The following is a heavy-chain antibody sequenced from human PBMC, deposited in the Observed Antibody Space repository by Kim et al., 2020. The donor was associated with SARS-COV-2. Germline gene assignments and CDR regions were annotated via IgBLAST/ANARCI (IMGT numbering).Heavy chain of an antibody. CDR3: TRGGGFDY. D-gene: IGHD3-16*01. V-gene: IGHV3-49*02. Sequence: GGTTEYAASVKGRFTISRDDSKSIAYLQMNSLKTEDTAVYYCTRGGGFDYWGQGTLVTVSS. CDR2: GGTT. J-gene: IGHJ4*02.